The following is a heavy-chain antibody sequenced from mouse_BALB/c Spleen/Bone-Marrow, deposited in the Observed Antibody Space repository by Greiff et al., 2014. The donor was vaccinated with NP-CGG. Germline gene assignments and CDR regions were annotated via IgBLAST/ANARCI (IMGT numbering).Heavy chain of an antibody. CDR2: IWSGGST. CDR3: ARNSYRYDAYCDV. Sequence: VKLVESGPGLVQPSQNLSITCTVSGFSLTNYGVHWLRQSPGKGLEWLGVIWSGGSTDYNAAFISRLSISKDNSKSQVFFKMNSLQANDTAIYYFARNSYRYDAYCDVWGAGTTVTGSA. J-gene: IGHJ1*01. D-gene: IGHD2-14*01. V-gene: IGHV2-2*02. CDR1: GFSLTNYG.